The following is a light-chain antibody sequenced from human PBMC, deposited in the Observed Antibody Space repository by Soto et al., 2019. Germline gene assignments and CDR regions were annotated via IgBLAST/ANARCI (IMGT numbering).Light chain of an antibody. Sequence: EIPLTQSPSSLAASVGDRLTLTCRARRNVSIYLNWYQHKPGKGPTRLIHATSNLQIGVPSRFSDSGSGTEFTSTISRREPEDFGTYYCQQSYKMPSFGQGTRLVIK. J-gene: IGKJ5*01. V-gene: IGKV1-39*01. CDR2: ATS. CDR3: QQSYKMPS. CDR1: RNVSIY.